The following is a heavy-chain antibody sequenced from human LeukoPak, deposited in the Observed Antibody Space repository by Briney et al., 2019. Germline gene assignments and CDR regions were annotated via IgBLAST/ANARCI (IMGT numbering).Heavy chain of an antibody. D-gene: IGHD2-15*01. J-gene: IGHJ4*02. CDR2: ISAYNGNT. CDR1: GYTFTSYG. V-gene: IGHV1-18*01. Sequence: GASVKVSCKASGYTFTSYGISWVRQAPGQGLEWMGWISAYNGNTNYAQKLQGRVTMTTDTSTSTAYMELRSLRPDDTAVYYCAREPRLPRYCSGGSCYSVYDYWGQGTLVTVSS. CDR3: AREPRLPRYCSGGSCYSVYDY.